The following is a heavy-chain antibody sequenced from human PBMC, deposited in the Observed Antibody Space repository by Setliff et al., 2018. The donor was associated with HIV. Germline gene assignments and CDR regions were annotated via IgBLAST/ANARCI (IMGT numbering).Heavy chain of an antibody. CDR3: ARHSDFWSEDAFDI. V-gene: IGHV4-4*09. CDR2: IYTSGST. D-gene: IGHD3-3*01. J-gene: IGHJ3*02. Sequence: SETLSLTCTVSGGSMDSYYWSWIRQPPGKGLEWIGYIYTSGSTKYNPSLKSRVTILVDPSKNQFPLRLSSVTAADTAVYYCARHSDFWSEDAFDIWGQGTMVTVSS. CDR1: GGSMDSYY.